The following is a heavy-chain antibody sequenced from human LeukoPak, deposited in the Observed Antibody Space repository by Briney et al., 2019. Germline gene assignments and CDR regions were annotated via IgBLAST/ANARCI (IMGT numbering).Heavy chain of an antibody. CDR1: GFTFSSYG. CDR3: ASRSGHWDF. D-gene: IGHD2-15*01. J-gene: IGHJ4*02. CDR2: IWYDGSNK. V-gene: IGHV3-33*01. Sequence: GGSLRLSCAASGFTFSSYGMHWVRQAPGKGLEWVAVIWYDGSNKYYADSVKGRFTISRDNSKNTLYLQMNSLRAEDTAVYYCASRSGHWDFWGPGTLVTVSS.